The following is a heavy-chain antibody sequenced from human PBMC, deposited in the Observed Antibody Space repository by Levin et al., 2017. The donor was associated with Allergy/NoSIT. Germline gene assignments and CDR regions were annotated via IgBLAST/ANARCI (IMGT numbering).Heavy chain of an antibody. V-gene: IGHV4-34*01. CDR3: ARGQAGTGRAFDI. CDR2: INHSGST. D-gene: IGHD6-19*01. J-gene: IGHJ3*02. Sequence: KTSETLSLTCAVYGGSFSGYYWSWIRQPPGKGLEWIGEINHSGSTNYNPSLKSRVTISVDTSKNQFSRKLSSVTAADTAVYYCARGQAGTGRAFDIWGQGTMVTVSS. CDR1: GGSFSGYY.